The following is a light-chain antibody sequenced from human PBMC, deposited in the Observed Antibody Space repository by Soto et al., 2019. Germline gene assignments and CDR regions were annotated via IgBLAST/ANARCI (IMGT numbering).Light chain of an antibody. V-gene: IGLV1-44*01. CDR3: AAWDDSLNAVV. J-gene: IGLJ1*01. Sequence: QPVLTQPPSASGTPGQRVTISCSGSSSNIGGNTVNWYQQLPGTAPKLLIYGNDQRPSGVPDRFSGSKSGTSASLAISGLQSEYEADYYGAAWDDSLNAVVFGTGTKVTVL. CDR2: GND. CDR1: SSNIGGNT.